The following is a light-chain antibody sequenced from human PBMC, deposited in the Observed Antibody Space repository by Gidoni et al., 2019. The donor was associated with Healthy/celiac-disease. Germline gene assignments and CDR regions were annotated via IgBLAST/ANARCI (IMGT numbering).Light chain of an antibody. V-gene: IGKV1-5*03. Sequence: DIQMTQSPSTLSASVGDRVTITCRASQSISSWLAWYQQKPGKAPKILIYKASSLESGVPSRFSCSGSGTEFTLTISSLQPDDFATYYCQQYNSYSWTFXXXTKVEIK. CDR3: QQYNSYSWT. J-gene: IGKJ1*01. CDR1: QSISSW. CDR2: KAS.